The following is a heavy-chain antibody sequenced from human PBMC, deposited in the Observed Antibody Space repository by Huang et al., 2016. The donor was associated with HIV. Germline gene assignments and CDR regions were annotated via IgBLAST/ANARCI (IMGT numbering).Heavy chain of an antibody. CDR1: GGSFSGYF. D-gene: IGHD3-16*01. Sequence: VQLEQWGAGLLKPSETLSLTCPVYGGSFSGYFWNWIRQAPGKGRGCIGQINHAGVTDYNPSLKSRATISVDTSKNQFSLKLTSVTAADTAIYYCAREIMISFGGPFDSWCHGNLVTVSS. CDR2: INHAGVT. V-gene: IGHV4-34*02. J-gene: IGHJ5*01. CDR3: AREIMISFGGPFDS.